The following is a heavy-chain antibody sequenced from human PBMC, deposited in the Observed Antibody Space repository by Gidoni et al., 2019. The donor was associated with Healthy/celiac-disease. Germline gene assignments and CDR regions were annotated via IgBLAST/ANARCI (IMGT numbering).Heavy chain of an antibody. V-gene: IGHV3-20*04. J-gene: IGHJ5*02. CDR2: INWNDGYI. CDR3: ARVGYHYGSGKFDP. Sequence: EVQLVESGGGVVRPGGSLRLSCAASGFTFGEYGMSWVRQAPGKGLEWVSGINWNDGYIGYADSVKGRFTISRDNAKNSLYLQMNSLRAEDTALYYCARVGYHYGSGKFDPWGQGTQVTVSS. D-gene: IGHD3-10*01. CDR1: GFTFGEYG.